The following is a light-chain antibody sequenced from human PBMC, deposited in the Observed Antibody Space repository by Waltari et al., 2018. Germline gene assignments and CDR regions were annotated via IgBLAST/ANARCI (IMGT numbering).Light chain of an antibody. CDR2: QDN. Sequence: SYEVTQPPSVSVSPGQTAITTCSGAKLGDKCACWYQPRPGQSPVLLIYQDNKRPPGIPERFAGSNSGNTATLTISGTQAMDEADYYCQTWDSATAVFGGGTKLAVL. CDR1: KLGDKC. CDR3: QTWDSATAV. V-gene: IGLV3-1*01. J-gene: IGLJ3*02.